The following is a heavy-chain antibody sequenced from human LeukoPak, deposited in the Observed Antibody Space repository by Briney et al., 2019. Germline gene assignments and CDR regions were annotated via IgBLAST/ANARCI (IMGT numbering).Heavy chain of an antibody. J-gene: IGHJ4*02. CDR2: ISAYNGNT. V-gene: IGHV1-18*04. D-gene: IGHD3-9*01. Sequence: ASVKVSCKASGYTFTGYYMHWVRQAPGQGLEWMGWISAYNGNTNYAQKLQGRVTMTTDTSTSTAYMELRSLRSDDTAVYYCARDTLGAFYDILTGYYLRLDYWGQGTLVTVSS. CDR1: GYTFTGYY. CDR3: ARDTLGAFYDILTGYYLRLDY.